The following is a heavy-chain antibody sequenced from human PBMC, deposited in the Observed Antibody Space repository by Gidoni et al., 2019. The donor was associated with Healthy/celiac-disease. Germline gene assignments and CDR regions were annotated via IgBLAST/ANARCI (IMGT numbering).Heavy chain of an antibody. V-gene: IGHV5-51*01. J-gene: IGHJ4*02. CDR1: GYRFTSYW. D-gene: IGHD6-19*01. Sequence: EVQLVQSGAEVKKPGESLKISCKGSGYRFTSYWIGWVRQMPGKGLEWMGIIYPGDSDTRYSPSFQGQVTISADKSISTAYLQWSSLKASDTAMYYCARLPDSSGWGEYYFDYWGQGTLVTVSS. CDR2: IYPGDSDT. CDR3: ARLPDSSGWGEYYFDY.